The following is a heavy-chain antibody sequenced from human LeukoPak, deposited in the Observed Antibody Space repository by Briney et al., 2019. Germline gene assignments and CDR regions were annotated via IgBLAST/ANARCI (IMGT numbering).Heavy chain of an antibody. J-gene: IGHJ4*02. CDR3: VRDDSRYSGSPGF. CDR2: IKEDGSEK. CDR1: GFTFSSYW. D-gene: IGHD1-26*01. V-gene: IGHV3-7*01. Sequence: GGSLRLSCAASGFTFSSYWMSWVRQAPGKGLEWVANIKEDGSEKYYVDSLKGRFTISRDNAKNSLYLQMNSLRGEDTAVYYCVRDDSRYSGSPGFRGQGTLVTVSS.